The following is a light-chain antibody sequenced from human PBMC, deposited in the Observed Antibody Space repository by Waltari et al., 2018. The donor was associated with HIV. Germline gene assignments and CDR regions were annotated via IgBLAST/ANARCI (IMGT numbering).Light chain of an antibody. J-gene: IGKJ4*01. V-gene: IGKV4-1*01. Sequence: DIVMTQSPDSLAVSLGERANINCKSSPNVWFTSNNRNYLAWYQQKPGHPPKLLIYWASTRESGVPDRFSGGGSGTDFTLTISSLQAEDVAVYYCQQYYSSPLTFGGGTKVEI. CDR3: QQYYSSPLT. CDR2: WAS. CDR1: PNVWFTSNNRNY.